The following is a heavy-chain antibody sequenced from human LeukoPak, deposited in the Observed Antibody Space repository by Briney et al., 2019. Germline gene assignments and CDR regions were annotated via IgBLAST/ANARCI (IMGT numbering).Heavy chain of an antibody. Sequence: GGSLRLSCAASGSTFSSYGMHWVRQAPGKGLEWVAVISYDGSNKYYADSVKGRFTISRDNSKNTLYLQMNSLRAEDTAVYYCAKDLDYGYYFDYWGQGTLVTVSS. V-gene: IGHV3-30*18. CDR3: AKDLDYGYYFDY. J-gene: IGHJ4*02. CDR2: ISYDGSNK. CDR1: GSTFSSYG. D-gene: IGHD4-17*01.